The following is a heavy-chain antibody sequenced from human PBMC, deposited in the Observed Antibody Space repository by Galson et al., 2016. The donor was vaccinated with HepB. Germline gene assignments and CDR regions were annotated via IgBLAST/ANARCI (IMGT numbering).Heavy chain of an antibody. CDR2: IFHAGAT. J-gene: IGHJ5*02. CDR1: GGSINSAGYY. V-gene: IGHV4-39*07. D-gene: IGHD2-21*02. Sequence: SETLSLTCTVSGGSINSAGYYWGWIRQPPGQGLEWIGEIFHAGATNYNPSLKSRVIISLDFSENQVSLSVSSVTAADTAVYYCVKGGDYHLDLWGQGTLVTVSS. CDR3: VKGGDYHLDL.